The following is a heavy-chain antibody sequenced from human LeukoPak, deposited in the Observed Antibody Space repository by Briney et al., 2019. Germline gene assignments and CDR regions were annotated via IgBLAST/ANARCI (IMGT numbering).Heavy chain of an antibody. Sequence: GGSLRPSCAASGFTFSSYTMSWVRQAPGKGLEWVSAISGSGGSTYYADSVKGRFTISRDNSKNTLYLQMNSLRAEDTAVYYCAKGLGYCSGGSCYGQYYFDYWGQGTLVTVSS. J-gene: IGHJ4*02. CDR1: GFTFSSYT. D-gene: IGHD2-15*01. CDR3: AKGLGYCSGGSCYGQYYFDY. CDR2: ISGSGGST. V-gene: IGHV3-23*01.